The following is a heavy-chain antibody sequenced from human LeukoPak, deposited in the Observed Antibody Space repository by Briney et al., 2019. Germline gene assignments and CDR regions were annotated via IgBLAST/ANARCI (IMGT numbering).Heavy chain of an antibody. D-gene: IGHD2-2*01. CDR3: AAPQYCSSTSCYLLYCYGMDV. CDR1: GFTFSTYA. J-gene: IGHJ6*04. Sequence: GGSLRLSCAASGFTFSTYAMNWVRQAPGKGLEWVSGISGSGGSTYYADSVKGRFTISRDNSKNTLYLQMSSLRADDTAVYYCAAPQYCSSTSCYLLYCYGMDVWGKGTTVTVSS. V-gene: IGHV3-23*01. CDR2: ISGSGGST.